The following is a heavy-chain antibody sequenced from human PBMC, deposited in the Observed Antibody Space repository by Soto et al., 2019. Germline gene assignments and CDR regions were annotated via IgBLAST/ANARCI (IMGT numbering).Heavy chain of an antibody. J-gene: IGHJ5*02. Sequence: HPGGSLRLSCAASGFTVSSNYMSWVRQAPGKGLEWVSVIYSGGSTYYADSVKGRFTISRHNSKNTLYLQMNSLRAEDTAVYYCARVVVAATEWFDPWGQGTLVTVSS. CDR3: ARVVVAATEWFDP. CDR2: IYSGGST. V-gene: IGHV3-53*04. D-gene: IGHD2-15*01. CDR1: GFTVSSNY.